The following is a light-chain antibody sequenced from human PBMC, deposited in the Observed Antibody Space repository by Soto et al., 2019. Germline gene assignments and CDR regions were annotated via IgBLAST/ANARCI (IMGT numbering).Light chain of an antibody. V-gene: IGKV1-39*01. Sequence: DVQMTQSPSSLAAYVGDSLTLTCRASKTVTSYLDWYQQKPGKAPKLLIYAASTLQTGVPSRFSGSGSGTEFTLTIISLQPEDFAAYYCQQNCRFPKTFGRGTKVDIK. J-gene: IGKJ1*01. CDR1: KTVTSY. CDR3: QQNCRFPKT. CDR2: AAS.